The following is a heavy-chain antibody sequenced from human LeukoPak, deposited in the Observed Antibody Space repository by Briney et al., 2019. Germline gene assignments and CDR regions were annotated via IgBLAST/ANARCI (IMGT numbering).Heavy chain of an antibody. CDR3: ARGQSLNDY. CDR1: GFTVSSKY. CDR2: IYSGGST. V-gene: IGHV3-53*04. J-gene: IGHJ4*02. Sequence: GGSLRLSCAASGFTVSSKYMSWVRQAPGKGLEWVSVIYSGGSTYYVDSVKGQFTISRHNSKNTLSLQMNSLRPGDTAVYYCARGQSLNDYWGQGTLVTVSS.